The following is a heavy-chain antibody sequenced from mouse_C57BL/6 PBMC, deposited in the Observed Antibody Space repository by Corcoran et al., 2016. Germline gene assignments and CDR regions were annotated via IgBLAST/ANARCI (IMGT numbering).Heavy chain of an antibody. Sequence: EVQLQQSGPVLVKPGASVKMSCKASGYTFTDYYMNWVKQSHGKSLEWIGVINPYNGGTSYNQKFKGKATLTVDKSSSTAYMELNSLTSEDSAVYYGARFITTFDVWGTGTTVTVSS. CDR3: ARFITTFDV. CDR1: GYTFTDYY. V-gene: IGHV1-19*01. J-gene: IGHJ1*03. D-gene: IGHD1-1*01. CDR2: INPYNGGT.